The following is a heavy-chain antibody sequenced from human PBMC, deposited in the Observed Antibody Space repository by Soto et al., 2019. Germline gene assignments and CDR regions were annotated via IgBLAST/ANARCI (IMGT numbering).Heavy chain of an antibody. J-gene: IGHJ3*02. D-gene: IGHD6-19*01. CDR2: ISCSSSYI. CDR1: GFTISSYS. Sequence: PGGSLRLSCAASGFTISSYSMNWIRQAPGKGLEWVSSISCSSSYIYNAYSVKGRFTISRDNAKNSLYLQMNSLRAEDTAVFYCATTTGYRSGPIDAFDIWGQGTMVTVSS. V-gene: IGHV3-21*01. CDR3: ATTTGYRSGPIDAFDI.